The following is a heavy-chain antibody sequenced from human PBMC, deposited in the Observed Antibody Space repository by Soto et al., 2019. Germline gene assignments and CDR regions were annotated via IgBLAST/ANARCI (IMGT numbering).Heavy chain of an antibody. CDR3: ARLSSWRAYLSS. J-gene: IGHJ5*02. V-gene: IGHV4-31*03. Sequence: QVQLQESGPGLVKPSQTLSLTCTVSGGSISSGGYYWSWIRQHQETGLEWIGYIFYSGSTDSNPSLKSRLSISIDTSKNQFSLRLRSVTPADTAVYYCARLSSWRAYLSSWGPGTLVTVSS. CDR2: IFYSGST. CDR1: GGSISSGGYY.